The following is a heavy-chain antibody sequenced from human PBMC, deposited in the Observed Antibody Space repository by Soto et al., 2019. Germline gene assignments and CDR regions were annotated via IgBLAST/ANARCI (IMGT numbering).Heavy chain of an antibody. CDR2: IVPSGGST. CDR3: AKEYDFWSGYFVGIDY. Sequence: GGSLRLSCAGSGFTFSTYAMSWVRHAPGKGLEWVSAIVPSGGSTYYADSVKGRFTISRDNSKNTLYLQMNSLRAEDTAIYYCAKEYDFWSGYFVGIDYWGRGMLVTVSS. D-gene: IGHD3-3*01. V-gene: IGHV3-23*01. CDR1: GFTFSTYA. J-gene: IGHJ4*02.